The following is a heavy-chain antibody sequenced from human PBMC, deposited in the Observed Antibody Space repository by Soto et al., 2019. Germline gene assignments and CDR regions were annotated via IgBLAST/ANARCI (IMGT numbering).Heavy chain of an antibody. V-gene: IGHV3-74*01. J-gene: IGHJ4*02. CDR3: ARSMKAGKNFDY. D-gene: IGHD6-13*01. CDR2: ISSDGTTT. CDR1: GFTFSNYY. Sequence: GGSLRLSCAASGFTFSNYYMHWVRQAPGKGPVWVSRISSDGTTTTYADSVKGRFTISRDNAKNSLYLQMNSLRADDTAVYYCARSMKAGKNFDYWGQGTLVTVSS.